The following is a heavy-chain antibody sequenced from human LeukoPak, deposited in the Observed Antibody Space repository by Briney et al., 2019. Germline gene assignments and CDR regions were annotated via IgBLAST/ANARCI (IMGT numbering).Heavy chain of an antibody. V-gene: IGHV1-46*01. Sequence: QAPGQGLEWMGIINPSGGSTSYAQKFQGRVTMTRDTSTSTVYMELSSLRSEDTAVYYCARSNILTGYYEYWGQGTLVTVSS. CDR3: ARSNILTGYYEY. CDR2: INPSGGST. J-gene: IGHJ4*02. D-gene: IGHD3-9*01.